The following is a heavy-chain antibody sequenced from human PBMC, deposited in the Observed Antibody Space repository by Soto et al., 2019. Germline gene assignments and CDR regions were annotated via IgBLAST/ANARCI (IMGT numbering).Heavy chain of an antibody. V-gene: IGHV4-34*01. CDR3: ARGVGEVDCSGGSCYSRTYFDY. CDR1: GGSFSGYY. Sequence: QVQLQQWGAGLLKPSETLSLTCAVYGGSFSGYYWSWIRQPPGKGLEWIGEINHSGSTNYNPSLNSRVTISVDTSKNQFSLKLSSVTAAVTAVYYCARGVGEVDCSGGSCYSRTYFDYWGQGTLVTVSS. D-gene: IGHD2-15*01. J-gene: IGHJ4*02. CDR2: INHSGST.